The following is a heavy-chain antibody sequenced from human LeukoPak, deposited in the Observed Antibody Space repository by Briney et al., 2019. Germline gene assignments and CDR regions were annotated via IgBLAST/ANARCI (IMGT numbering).Heavy chain of an antibody. CDR1: VYTFTSYD. Sequence: GASVKVSCKASVYTFTSYDINWVRQAPGQGLEWMGWMNPNSGNTGYAQKFQGRVTMTRNTSISTAYMELSSLRSEDTAVYYCARHSGYYYYYYGMDVWGQGTTVTVS. D-gene: IGHD5-12*01. CDR3: ARHSGYYYYYYGMDV. V-gene: IGHV1-8*01. J-gene: IGHJ6*02. CDR2: MNPNSGNT.